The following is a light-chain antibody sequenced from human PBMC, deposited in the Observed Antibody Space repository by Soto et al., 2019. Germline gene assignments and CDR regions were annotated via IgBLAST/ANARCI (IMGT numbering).Light chain of an antibody. V-gene: IGLV1-40*01. J-gene: IGLJ1*01. Sequence: QSVLTQPPSVSGAPGQRVTISCTGSGSNIGAGFDVHWYQQLPGTAPKLLVYGNNNRPSGVPDRFSGSKSATSASLAITGLQADDDADYYCQSYDSSLSGWVFGTGTKLTVL. CDR2: GNN. CDR1: GSNIGAGFD. CDR3: QSYDSSLSGWV.